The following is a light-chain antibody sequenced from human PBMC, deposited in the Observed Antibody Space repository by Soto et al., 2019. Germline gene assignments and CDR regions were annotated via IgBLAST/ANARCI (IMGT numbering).Light chain of an antibody. CDR1: SSDVGGYNY. J-gene: IGLJ1*01. CDR3: RSYTSSSTPYV. Sequence: QSALTQPASVSGSPGQSITISCTGTSSDVGGYNYVSWYQQHPDKAPKLMIYEVSNRPSGVSNRFSGAKSGNTASLTISGLQAADEADYYCRSYTSSSTPYVFGTGTKVTVL. V-gene: IGLV2-14*01. CDR2: EVS.